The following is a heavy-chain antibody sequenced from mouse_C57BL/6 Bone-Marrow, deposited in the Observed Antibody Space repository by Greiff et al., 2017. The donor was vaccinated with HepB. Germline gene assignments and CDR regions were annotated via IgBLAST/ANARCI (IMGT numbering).Heavy chain of an antibody. CDR1: GYTFTSYW. CDR2: IHPNSGST. Sequence: VQLQQPGAELVKPGASVKLSCKASGYTFTSYWMHWVKQRPGQGLEWIGMIHPNSGSTNYNEKFKSKATLTLDKSSSTAYMQLSSLTSEDSAVYYCARRPGSSLYYAMDYWGQGTSVTVSS. CDR3: ARRPGSSLYYAMDY. J-gene: IGHJ4*01. V-gene: IGHV1-64*01. D-gene: IGHD1-1*01.